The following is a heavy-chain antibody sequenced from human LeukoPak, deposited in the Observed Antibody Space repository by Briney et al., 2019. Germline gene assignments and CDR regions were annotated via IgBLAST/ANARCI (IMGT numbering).Heavy chain of an antibody. Sequence: GGSLRLSCAASGFTFSSYGMHWVRQAPGKGLEWVAVISYDGSNKYYADSVKGRFTISRDNSKNTLYLQMNSLRAEDTAVYYCAKDSNSMVRGQFDYWGQGTLVTVSS. J-gene: IGHJ4*02. V-gene: IGHV3-30*18. D-gene: IGHD3-10*01. CDR3: AKDSNSMVRGQFDY. CDR2: ISYDGSNK. CDR1: GFTFSSYG.